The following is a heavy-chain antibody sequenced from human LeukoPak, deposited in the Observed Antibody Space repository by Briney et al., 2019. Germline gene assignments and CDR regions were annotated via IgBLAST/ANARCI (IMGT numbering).Heavy chain of an antibody. V-gene: IGHV3-33*08. J-gene: IGHJ6*02. CDR1: SFTFSTYG. CDR3: ARDLSHGMDV. CDR2: ICYDGSKK. Sequence: GGSLRLSCAASSFTFSTYGIHWVRQAPGKGLEWVAVICYDGSKKYYPDSVNRRCTISRENSKNTQYLEMNILTAEDTGVYYSARDLSHGMDVWGQGTTVTVSS.